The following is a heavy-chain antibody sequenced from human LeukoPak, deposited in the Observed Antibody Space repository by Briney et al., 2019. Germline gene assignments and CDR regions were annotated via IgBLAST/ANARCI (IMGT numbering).Heavy chain of an antibody. D-gene: IGHD1-26*01. CDR2: ISSSGTSI. Sequence: GGSLRLSCAASGFTFSTYEMNWVRQAPGKGLEFISYISSSGTSIYYADSVKGRFTISRDNAKTLLYLQMNGLRAEDTAVYYCARGGNWFDPWGQGTLVTVSS. CDR3: ARGGNWFDP. CDR1: GFTFSTYE. J-gene: IGHJ5*02. V-gene: IGHV3-48*03.